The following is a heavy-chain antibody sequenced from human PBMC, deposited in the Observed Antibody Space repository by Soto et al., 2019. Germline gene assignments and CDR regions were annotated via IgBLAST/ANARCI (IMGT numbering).Heavy chain of an antibody. CDR2: INPNSGGT. Sequence: GASVKVSCKASGYTFTGYYMHWVRQAPGQGLEWMGWINPNSGGTNYAQKFQGWVTMTRDTSISTAYMELSRLRSDDTAVYYCARDLLKGRYYGIDVWGQGTMVTVSS. V-gene: IGHV1-2*04. J-gene: IGHJ6*02. CDR1: GYTFTGYY. CDR3: ARDLLKGRYYGIDV. D-gene: IGHD3-10*01.